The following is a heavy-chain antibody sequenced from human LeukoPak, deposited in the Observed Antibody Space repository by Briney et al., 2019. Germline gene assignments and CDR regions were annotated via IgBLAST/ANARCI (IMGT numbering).Heavy chain of an antibody. D-gene: IGHD4-17*01. J-gene: IGHJ2*01. CDR1: GGSISSYY. Sequence: PSETLSLTCTVSGGSISSYYWSWIRQPPGKGLEWIGYIYYSGSTNYNPSLKSRVTISVDTSKNQFSLKLSSVTAADTAVYYCARNPIADYGDYAPLYWYFDLWGRGILVTVSS. V-gene: IGHV4-59*01. CDR3: ARNPIADYGDYAPLYWYFDL. CDR2: IYYSGST.